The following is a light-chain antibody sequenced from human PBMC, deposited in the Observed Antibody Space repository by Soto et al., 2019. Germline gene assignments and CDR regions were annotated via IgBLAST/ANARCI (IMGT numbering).Light chain of an antibody. J-gene: IGLJ1*01. CDR2: EVS. CDR1: SSDVGGYDY. CDR3: SSYAGNTKGV. V-gene: IGLV2-8*01. Sequence: ALTQPPSASWSPGQSVTISCTGTSSDVGGYDYVSWYQQHPGKAPKLMIFEVSKRPSGVPDRFSGSKSGNTASLTVSGLQAEDEADYYCSSYAGNTKGVFGTGTKVTVL.